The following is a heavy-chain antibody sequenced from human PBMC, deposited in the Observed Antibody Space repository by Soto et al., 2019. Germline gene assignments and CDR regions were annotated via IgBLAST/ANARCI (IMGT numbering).Heavy chain of an antibody. J-gene: IGHJ6*03. D-gene: IGHD6-25*01. CDR2: ISSFNGNT. Sequence: QVNLVQSGAEVKRPGASVKISCKASGFTFTNYGFSWVRLAPGQGLEWLGWISSFNGNTNYPQKNQGRITMTTDTSTTTVYMELRSLTPDDTAVYSCARDSGAAVVAPPEASYMDVWGKGTTVTVSS. CDR1: GFTFTNYG. V-gene: IGHV1-18*01. CDR3: ARDSGAAVVAPPEASYMDV.